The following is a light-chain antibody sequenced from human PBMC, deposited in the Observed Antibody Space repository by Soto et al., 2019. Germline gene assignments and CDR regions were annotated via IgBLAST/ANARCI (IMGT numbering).Light chain of an antibody. Sequence: EIVLTQSPGTLSLSPGERATLSCRASHSLISMYLAWYQQKPGQAPRLLIYGASSRATGIPDRFSGSGSGTDFTLTISRLEPEDFAVYYCQQYGNSPFTFGPGTKVDIK. V-gene: IGKV3-20*01. CDR1: HSLISMY. CDR2: GAS. J-gene: IGKJ3*01. CDR3: QQYGNSPFT.